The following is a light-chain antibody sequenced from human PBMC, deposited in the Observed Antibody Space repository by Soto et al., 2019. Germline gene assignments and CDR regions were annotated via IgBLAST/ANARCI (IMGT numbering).Light chain of an antibody. CDR3: QLYGISPH. J-gene: IGKJ5*01. CDR1: QSDSSY. Sequence: EIVLTQSPAALALSPGERATLSCRASQSDSSYLAWYQQKPGQAPRLLIYDVSSRATGIPARFSGSGSGTDFTLTISSLEPEDFAVYYRQLYGISPHFGQGTRLEIK. CDR2: DVS. V-gene: IGKV3-11*01.